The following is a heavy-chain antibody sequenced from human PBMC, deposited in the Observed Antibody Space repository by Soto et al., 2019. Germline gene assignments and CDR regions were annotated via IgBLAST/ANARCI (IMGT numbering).Heavy chain of an antibody. D-gene: IGHD6-13*01. CDR1: GFTFSSYG. CDR2: ISYDGSNK. J-gene: IGHJ5*02. V-gene: IGHV3-30*03. CDR3: AIVIIAAAGQIRYWFDP. Sequence: GGSLRLSCAASGFTFSSYGMHWVRQAPGKGLEWVAVISYDGSNKYYADSVKGRFTISRDNSKNTLYLQMNSLRSEDTAVYYCAIVIIAAAGQIRYWFDPWGQGTLVTVSS.